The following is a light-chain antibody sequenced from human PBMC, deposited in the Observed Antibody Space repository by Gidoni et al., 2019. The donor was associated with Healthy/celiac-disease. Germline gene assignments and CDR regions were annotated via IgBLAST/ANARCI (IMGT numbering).Light chain of an antibody. CDR2: AAS. CDR3: QQSYSTPLFT. V-gene: IGKV1-39*01. CDR1: QSISSY. J-gene: IGKJ3*01. Sequence: IQMTQSPSPLSASVGDRVTITCRASQSISSYLNWYQQKPGKAPKLLIYAASSLQSGVPSRFSGSGSGTDFTLTISSLQPEDFATYYCQQSYSTPLFTFGPGTKVDIK.